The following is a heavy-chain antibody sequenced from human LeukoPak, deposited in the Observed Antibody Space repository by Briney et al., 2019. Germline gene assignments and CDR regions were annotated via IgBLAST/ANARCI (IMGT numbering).Heavy chain of an antibody. D-gene: IGHD3-22*01. Sequence: PSETLSLTCTVSGGSISSSTYYWGWIRQPPGKGLEWIGSIYYSGSTFYNPSLKSRVTISVDTSKNLFSLNLSSVTAADTAVYYCARGNYYDNNSYYLWGQGTLVTVSS. V-gene: IGHV4-39*01. J-gene: IGHJ4*02. CDR2: IYYSGST. CDR3: ARGNYYDNNSYYL. CDR1: GGSISSSTYY.